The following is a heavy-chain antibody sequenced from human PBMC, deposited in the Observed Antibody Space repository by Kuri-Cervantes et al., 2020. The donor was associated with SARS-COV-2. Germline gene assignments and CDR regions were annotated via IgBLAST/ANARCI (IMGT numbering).Heavy chain of an antibody. CDR1: GFTFSGSA. CDR3: TTDTPLSQHYDFWSGYHYGMDV. V-gene: IGHV3-73*01. J-gene: IGHJ6*02. D-gene: IGHD3-3*01. Sequence: GGSLRLSCAASGFTFSGSAMHWVRQASGKGLEWVGRIRSKANSYATAYAASVKGRFTISRDDSKNTLYLQMNSLKTEDTAVYYCTTDTPLSQHYDFWSGYHYGMDVWGQGTTVTVSS. CDR2: IRSKANSYAT.